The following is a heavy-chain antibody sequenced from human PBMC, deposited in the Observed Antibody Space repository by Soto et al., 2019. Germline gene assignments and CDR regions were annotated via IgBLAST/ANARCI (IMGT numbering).Heavy chain of an antibody. CDR2: ISPYDGST. Sequence: ASVKVSCKDSGYTFNIYGISWVRQAPGQVLEWMGIISPYDGSTSYAQKFQGRVTMTRDTSTSTVYMELSSLRSEDTAVYYCARDHRDYDFWSGYHYYYYGMDVWGQGTTVTVSS. CDR3: ARDHRDYDFWSGYHYYYYGMDV. D-gene: IGHD3-3*01. V-gene: IGHV1-46*02. CDR1: GYTFNIYG. J-gene: IGHJ6*02.